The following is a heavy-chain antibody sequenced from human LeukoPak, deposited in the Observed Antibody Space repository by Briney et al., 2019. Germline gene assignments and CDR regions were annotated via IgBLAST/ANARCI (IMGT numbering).Heavy chain of an antibody. CDR2: IIPIFGTA. J-gene: IGHJ6*03. CDR1: GGTFSSYA. CDR3: ARAVIPLYGSGSYMDV. D-gene: IGHD3-10*01. Sequence: SVKVSCKASGGTFSSYAISWVRQAPGQGLEWMGGIIPIFGTANYAQKFQGRVTITADESTSTAYMELSSLRSEDTAVYYCARAVIPLYGSGSYMDVWGKGTTVTISS. V-gene: IGHV1-69*13.